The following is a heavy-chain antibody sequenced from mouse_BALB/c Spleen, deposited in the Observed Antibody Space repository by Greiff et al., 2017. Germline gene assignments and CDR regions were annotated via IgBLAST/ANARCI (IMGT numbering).Heavy chain of an antibody. CDR1: GYSITSGYY. CDR3: ARDRNYYGSSYEGYFDY. D-gene: IGHD1-1*01. J-gene: IGHJ2*01. Sequence: VQLKQSGPGLVKPSQSLSLTCSVTGYSITSGYYWNWIRQFPGNKLEWMGYISYDGSNNYNPSLKNRISITRDTSKNQFFLKLNSVTTEDTATYYCARDRNYYGSSYEGYFDYWGQGTTLTVSS. V-gene: IGHV3-6*02. CDR2: ISYDGSN.